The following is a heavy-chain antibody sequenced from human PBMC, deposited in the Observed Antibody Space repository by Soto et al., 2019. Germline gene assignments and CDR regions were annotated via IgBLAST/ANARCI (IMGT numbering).Heavy chain of an antibody. D-gene: IGHD3-16*01. J-gene: IGHJ3*02. V-gene: IGHV2-5*02. Sequence: QITLKESGPTLVKPTQTLTLTCTFSGFSLSTSGVGVGWIRQPPGKALEWLALIYWDDDKRYSPSLKSRLTITKDTSKNQVVLTMTNMDPVDTATYYCAHTYDYLWGTYPYRISGDAFDIWGQGTMVTVSS. CDR2: IYWDDDK. CDR3: AHTYDYLWGTYPYRISGDAFDI. CDR1: GFSLSTSGVG.